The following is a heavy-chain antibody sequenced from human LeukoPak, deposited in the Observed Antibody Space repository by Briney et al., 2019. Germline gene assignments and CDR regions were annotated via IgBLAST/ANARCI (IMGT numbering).Heavy chain of an antibody. J-gene: IGHJ4*02. Sequence: SETLSLTCTVSGGSISSYYWSWIRQPPGKGLEWIGYIYYSGSTNYNPSLKSRVTISVDTSKNQFSLKLSSVTAADTAVYYCARDLVSPYRSSWHYFDYWGQGTLVTVSS. CDR2: IYYSGST. CDR3: ARDLVSPYRSSWHYFDY. D-gene: IGHD6-13*01. V-gene: IGHV4-59*01. CDR1: GGSISSYY.